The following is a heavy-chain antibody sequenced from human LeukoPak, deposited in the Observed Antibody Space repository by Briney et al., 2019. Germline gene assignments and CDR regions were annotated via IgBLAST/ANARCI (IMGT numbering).Heavy chain of an antibody. Sequence: GGSLRLSCAASGFTFSSYGMHWVRQAPGKELEWVTFIRYDGSNKSYADSVKGRFTISRGNSKNTLYLQMNSLRAEDTAVYYCAREAFQFGEYYFDYWGQGTLVTVSS. V-gene: IGHV3-30*02. CDR2: IRYDGSNK. CDR1: GFTFSSYG. CDR3: AREAFQFGEYYFDY. J-gene: IGHJ4*02. D-gene: IGHD3-10*01.